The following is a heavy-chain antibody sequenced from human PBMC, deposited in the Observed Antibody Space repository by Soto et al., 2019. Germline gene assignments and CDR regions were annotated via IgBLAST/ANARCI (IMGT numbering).Heavy chain of an antibody. J-gene: IGHJ6*02. CDR3: ARSQGSSTSLEIYYYYYYGMDV. CDR2: IIPISGTA. V-gene: IGHV1-69*13. Sequence: SVTVSCKASGGTFSSYAISWVRQAPGQGLEWMGGIIPISGTANYAQKFQGRVTITADESTSTAYMELSSLRSEDTAVYYCARSQGSSTSLEIYYYYYYGMDVWGQGTTVTVSS. CDR1: GGTFSSYA. D-gene: IGHD2-2*01.